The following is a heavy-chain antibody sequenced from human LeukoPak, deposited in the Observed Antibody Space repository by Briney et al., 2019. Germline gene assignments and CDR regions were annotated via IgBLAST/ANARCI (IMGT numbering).Heavy chain of an antibody. CDR2: MHSDGSST. Sequence: PGGSLRLSCAASGFTFSSYWMHWVRQAPGKGLVWVSRMHSDGSSTSYADSVKGRFTISRDNAKNTLYLQMNSLRAEDTAVYYCARVNVVVGATGNFAFWGQGTLVTVSS. J-gene: IGHJ4*02. CDR1: GFTFSSYW. D-gene: IGHD1-26*01. CDR3: ARVNVVVGATGNFAF. V-gene: IGHV3-74*01.